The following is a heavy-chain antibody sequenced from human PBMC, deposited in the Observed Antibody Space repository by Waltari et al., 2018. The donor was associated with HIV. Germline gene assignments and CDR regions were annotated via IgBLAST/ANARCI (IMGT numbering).Heavy chain of an antibody. CDR3: VKDGASTIFGVLNGMDV. J-gene: IGHJ6*02. CDR2: ISWNSGDI. Sequence: EVQLVESGGGSVQPGRSLRLSCTASGITFEDYALHWVRQPPGKGLEWVSGISWNSGDIAYADSVKGRFTISRDNTKNSLFLQMNSVRVEDTALYYCVKDGASTIFGVLNGMDVWGQGTTVTVSS. CDR1: GITFEDYA. V-gene: IGHV3-9*01. D-gene: IGHD3-3*01.